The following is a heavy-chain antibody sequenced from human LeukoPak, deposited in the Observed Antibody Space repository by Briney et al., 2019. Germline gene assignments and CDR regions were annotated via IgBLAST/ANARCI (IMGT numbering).Heavy chain of an antibody. J-gene: IGHJ4*02. CDR1: GGSFSGYY. CDR3: ARMSPRLRRLTLTTTKGFDY. V-gene: IGHV4-59*12. CDR2: IYYSGST. Sequence: SETLSLTCAVYGGSFSGYYWSWIRQPPGKGLEWIGYIYYSGSTNYNPSLKSRVTISVGTSKNHFSLKLTSVTAADTAVYYCARMSPRLRRLTLTTTKGFDYWGQGTLVTVSS. D-gene: IGHD4-17*01.